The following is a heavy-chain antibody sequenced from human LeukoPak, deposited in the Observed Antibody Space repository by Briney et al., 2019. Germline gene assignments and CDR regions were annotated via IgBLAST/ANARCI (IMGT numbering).Heavy chain of an antibody. CDR1: GFTFGDHY. V-gene: IGHV3-11*01. J-gene: IGHJ4*02. CDR3: AGDGRSPHSAYDWGHLDS. CDR2: INHISYTI. Sequence: GGSLRHSCPPSGFTFGDHYMTWIRQAPGKGREWISNINHISYTIYYADSVSGRFTISRENARSSLFLDMNSLRVEDTAVYYCAGDGRSPHSAYDWGHLDSWGQGTLVAVSS. D-gene: IGHD5-12*01.